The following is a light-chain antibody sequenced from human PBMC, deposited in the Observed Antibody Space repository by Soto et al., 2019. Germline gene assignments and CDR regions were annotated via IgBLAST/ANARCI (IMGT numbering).Light chain of an antibody. Sequence: DIQMTQSPSTLSASVGDRVTITCGASQSISSSLAWYQQKPGKAPKLLIYRASNLQSGVPSRFSGSGSGTEYTLTITSLQPDDFATYYCQQYNSYSRTFGQGTKVDIK. J-gene: IGKJ1*01. CDR1: QSISSS. CDR3: QQYNSYSRT. V-gene: IGKV1-5*03. CDR2: RAS.